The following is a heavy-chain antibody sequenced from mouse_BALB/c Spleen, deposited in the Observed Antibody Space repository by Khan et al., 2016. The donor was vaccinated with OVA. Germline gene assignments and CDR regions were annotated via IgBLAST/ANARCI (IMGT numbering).Heavy chain of an antibody. J-gene: IGHJ4*01. D-gene: IGHD4-1*01. CDR3: ASELERYYAMDD. Sequence: EVQLQESGPGLVKPSQSLSLTYTVTGYSITRDYAWNWIRQFPGNKLEWMGYITNSGSTNYNPSLKSRISITRDTSKNQFFLQLHSLTTEDTATDYWASELERYYAMDDWGQGTSVTVSS. CDR2: ITNSGST. CDR1: GYSITRDYA. V-gene: IGHV3-2*02.